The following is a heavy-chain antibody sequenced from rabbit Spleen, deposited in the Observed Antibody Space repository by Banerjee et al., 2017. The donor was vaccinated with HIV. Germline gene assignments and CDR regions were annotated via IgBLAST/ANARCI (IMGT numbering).Heavy chain of an antibody. CDR1: GFDFSNYY. J-gene: IGHJ4*01. CDR2: FDPVFGST. Sequence: QLKESGGGLVQPGGSLKLSCKASGFDFSNYYMSWVRQAPGKGLEWIGYFDPVFGSTYFASWAKGRFTISSHNAQNTLYLQLNSLTAADTATYFCVRDRANIGGDYGPYYFNLWGQGTLVTVS. V-gene: IGHV1S7*01. CDR3: VRDRANIGGDYGPYYFNL. D-gene: IGHD2-1*01.